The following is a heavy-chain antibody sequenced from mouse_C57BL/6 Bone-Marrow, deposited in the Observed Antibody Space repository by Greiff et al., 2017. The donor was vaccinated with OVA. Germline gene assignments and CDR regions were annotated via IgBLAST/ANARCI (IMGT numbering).Heavy chain of an antibody. J-gene: IGHJ2*01. CDR1: GYTFTDYE. CDR3: TNYDNCY. D-gene: IGHD2-4*01. Sequence: QVQLKESGAELVRPGASVTLSCKASGYTFTDYEMHWVKQTPVHGLEWIGAIDPETGGTAYNQKFKGKAILTADKSSSTAYMELRSLTSEDSAVYYCTNYDNCYWGQGTTLTVSS. V-gene: IGHV1-15*01. CDR2: IDPETGGT.